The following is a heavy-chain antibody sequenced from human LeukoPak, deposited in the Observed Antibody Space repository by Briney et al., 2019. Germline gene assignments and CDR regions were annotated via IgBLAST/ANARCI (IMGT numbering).Heavy chain of an antibody. V-gene: IGHV4-31*03. CDR2: IYYSGST. Sequence: SETLSLTCTVSGGSISSGGYYWGWIRQHPGKGLEWIGYIYYSGSTYYNPSLKSRVTISVDTFKNQFSLKLSSVTAADTAVYYCARGNYDILTGHRGYFDYRGPGNLVTASS. CDR3: ARGNYDILTGHRGYFDY. D-gene: IGHD3-9*01. J-gene: IGHJ4*02. CDR1: GGSISSGGYY.